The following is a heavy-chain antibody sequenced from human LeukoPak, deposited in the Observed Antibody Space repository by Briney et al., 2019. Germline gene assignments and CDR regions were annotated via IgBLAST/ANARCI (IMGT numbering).Heavy chain of an antibody. Sequence: PSETLSLTCAVYGGSFSGYYWSWIRQPPGKGLEWIGEINHSGSTNYNPSLKSRVTISVDTSKNQFSLKLSSVTAADTAVYYCARVDYDFWSGYNWFDPWGQGTLVTVSS. D-gene: IGHD3-3*01. CDR2: INHSGST. CDR3: ARVDYDFWSGYNWFDP. CDR1: GGSFSGYY. J-gene: IGHJ5*02. V-gene: IGHV4-34*01.